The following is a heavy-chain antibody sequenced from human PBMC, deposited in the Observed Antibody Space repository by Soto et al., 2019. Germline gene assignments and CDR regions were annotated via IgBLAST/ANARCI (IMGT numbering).Heavy chain of an antibody. CDR3: ARGAVAYYSYYDYIDV. J-gene: IGHJ6*03. CDR2: IKQDGSEK. Sequence: VQLVESGGGLVQPGGSLRLSCAASGFTFSSYWMSWVRQAPGKGLEWVANIKQDGSEKYYVEYVKGRFTISRDNAKNSLYLQLNRLRAEDTAVYYCARGAVAYYSYYDYIDVWGKETTVTVSS. V-gene: IGHV3-7*01. D-gene: IGHD2-21*01. CDR1: GFTFSSYW.